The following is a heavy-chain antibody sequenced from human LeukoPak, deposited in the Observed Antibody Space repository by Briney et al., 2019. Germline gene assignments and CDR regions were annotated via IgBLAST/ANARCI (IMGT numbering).Heavy chain of an antibody. Sequence: SETLSLTCTVSGGSISNSTYYWGWIRQPPGKGLEWIGSIYYSGSTYYNPSLKSRVTISVDTSKNQFSLKLSSVTAADTAVYYCARGSEQQLVAWFDPWGQGTLVTVSS. D-gene: IGHD6-13*01. V-gene: IGHV4-39*07. CDR1: GGSISNSTYY. J-gene: IGHJ5*02. CDR2: IYYSGST. CDR3: ARGSEQQLVAWFDP.